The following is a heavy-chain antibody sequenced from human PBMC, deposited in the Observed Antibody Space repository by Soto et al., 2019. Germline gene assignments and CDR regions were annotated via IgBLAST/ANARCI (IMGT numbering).Heavy chain of an antibody. CDR3: AKGREWLVQAFDY. CDR2: ISGSGGST. V-gene: IGHV3-23*01. Sequence: EVQLLESGGGLVQPGGSLRLSCAASGFTFSSYAMSWVRQAPGKGLEWVSAISGSGGSTYYADSVKGRFPISRDNSKNTLYLQMKSLRAEDTAVYYCAKGREWLVQAFDYWGQGTLVTVSS. CDR1: GFTFSSYA. J-gene: IGHJ4*02. D-gene: IGHD6-19*01.